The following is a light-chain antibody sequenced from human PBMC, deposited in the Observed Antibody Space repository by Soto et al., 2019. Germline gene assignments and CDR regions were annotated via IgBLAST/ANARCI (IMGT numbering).Light chain of an antibody. CDR1: QSIGRF. CDR2: DAS. Sequence: DIQMTQSPSTLSASVGDRVTITCRASQSIGRFLAWYQHQPGKAPKILIYDASALESGVPSRFSGTGSGTEFTFSITSLQPEDFGTYYCQQCYMGWTLGQGTKVDIK. J-gene: IGKJ1*01. CDR3: QQCYMGWT. V-gene: IGKV1-5*01.